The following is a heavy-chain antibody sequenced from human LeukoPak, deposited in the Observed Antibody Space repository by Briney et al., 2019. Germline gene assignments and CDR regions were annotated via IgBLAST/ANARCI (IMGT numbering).Heavy chain of an antibody. CDR2: ISWNSGSI. CDR1: GFTFDDYA. J-gene: IGHJ4*02. CDR3: AKDTGAVVVTATIDY. V-gene: IGHV3-9*01. Sequence: PGGSLRLSCAASGFTFDDYAMHWVRQAPGKGLEWVSGISWNSGSIGYADSVKGRFTISRDNAKNSLYLQMNSLRAEDTALYYCAKDTGAVVVTATIDYWGQGTLVTVSS. D-gene: IGHD2-21*02.